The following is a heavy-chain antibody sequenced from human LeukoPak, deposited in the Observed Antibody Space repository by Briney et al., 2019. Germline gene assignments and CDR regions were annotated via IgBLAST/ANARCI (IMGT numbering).Heavy chain of an antibody. Sequence: PGGSLRLSCAASGFTFRSNWMHWVRHAPGKGLVWVSRIRPDGSGSNYADSVKGRFTISRDNAKNTLYLQMNGLRADDTAIYYCTRGRSGANPTALDIWGEGTMVTVSS. CDR1: GFTFRSNW. CDR2: IRPDGSGS. J-gene: IGHJ3*02. V-gene: IGHV3-74*01. CDR3: TRGRSGANPTALDI. D-gene: IGHD3-10*01.